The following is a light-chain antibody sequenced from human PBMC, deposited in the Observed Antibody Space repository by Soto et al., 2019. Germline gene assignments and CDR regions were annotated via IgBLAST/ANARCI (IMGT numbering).Light chain of an antibody. CDR1: SSGVGSYNY. Sequence: QSALTQPPSASRSPGQSVTISCTGTSSGVGSYNYVSWYQQHPGKAPKLMIYEVSKRPSGVPDRFSGSKTGNTASLTVSGLQAEDEADYYCSSYTGSNNLLFGGGTKLTVL. CDR2: EVS. CDR3: SSYTGSNNLL. V-gene: IGLV2-8*02. J-gene: IGLJ2*01.